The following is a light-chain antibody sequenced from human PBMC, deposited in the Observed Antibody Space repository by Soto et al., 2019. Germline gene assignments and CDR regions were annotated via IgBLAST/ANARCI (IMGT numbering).Light chain of an antibody. CDR2: ATS. J-gene: IGKJ5*01. Sequence: DIQLTQSPSFLSASVGDRVTITCRASQAISRSLVWYQQRPGRAPEVLIYATSSLQSGVPSRFSGSGSGTEFTLTIFSLQPQDFATYYFQQVNNYPRTFGQGTRLDIK. V-gene: IGKV1-9*01. CDR3: QQVNNYPRT. CDR1: QAISRS.